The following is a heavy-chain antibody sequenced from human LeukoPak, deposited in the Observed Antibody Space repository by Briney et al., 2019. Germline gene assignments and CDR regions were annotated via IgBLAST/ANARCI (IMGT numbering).Heavy chain of an antibody. CDR1: GFTFSSFA. V-gene: IGHV3-23*01. J-gene: IGHJ5*02. CDR2: ISGGGDKT. D-gene: IGHD6-13*01. Sequence: GGSLRLSCAASGFTFSSFAVSWVRQAPGKGLEWVSAISGGGDKTYYADSVKGRFTISRDNSKNTLFVQMNSPRAEDTAAYYCVKCSLAAADTAWFDPWGQGALVTVSS. CDR3: VKCSLAAADTAWFDP.